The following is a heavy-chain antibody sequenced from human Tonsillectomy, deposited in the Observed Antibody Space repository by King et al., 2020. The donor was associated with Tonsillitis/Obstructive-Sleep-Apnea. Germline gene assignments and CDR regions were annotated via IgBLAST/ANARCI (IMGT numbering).Heavy chain of an antibody. J-gene: IGHJ4*02. Sequence: VQLVESGGRLVQPGGSLRLSCAASGFTFSNYNMNWVRHAPGMGLEWISYISSSGSILYYAESVKVRFTISRDNAKNSRYLQMNSLRDEDTALYYCARGSYKIGGGGCWGQGTLVSVSS. D-gene: IGHD1-14*01. V-gene: IGHV3-48*02. CDR1: GFTFSNYN. CDR3: ARGSYKIGGGGC. CDR2: ISSSGSIL.